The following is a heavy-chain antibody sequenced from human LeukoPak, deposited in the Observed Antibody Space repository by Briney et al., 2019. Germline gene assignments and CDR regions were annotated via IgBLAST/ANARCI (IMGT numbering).Heavy chain of an antibody. CDR3: ARGNSYDSSGYPEYFQN. D-gene: IGHD3-22*01. V-gene: IGHV3-48*03. Sequence: GGSLRLSCAASGFTFSSYEMNWVRQAPGKGLEWVSYISSRGSTIYYADSVKGRFTISRDNSKNTLYLQMNTLRAEDTAVYYCARGNSYDSSGYPEYFQNWGQGTLVTVSS. CDR1: GFTFSSYE. J-gene: IGHJ1*01. CDR2: ISSRGSTI.